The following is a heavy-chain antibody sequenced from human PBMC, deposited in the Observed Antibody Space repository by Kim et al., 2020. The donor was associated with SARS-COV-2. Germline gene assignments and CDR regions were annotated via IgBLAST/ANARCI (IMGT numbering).Heavy chain of an antibody. CDR2: ISGSGGST. CDR1: GFTFSSYA. J-gene: IGHJ4*02. D-gene: IGHD4-17*01. Sequence: GGSLRLSCAASGFTFSSYAMSWVRQAPGKGLEWVSAISGSGGSTYYADSVKGRFTISRDNSKNTLYLQMNSLRAEDTAVYYCAKDEGLTLHGDIIFDYWGQGTLVTVSS. CDR3: AKDEGLTLHGDIIFDY. V-gene: IGHV3-23*01.